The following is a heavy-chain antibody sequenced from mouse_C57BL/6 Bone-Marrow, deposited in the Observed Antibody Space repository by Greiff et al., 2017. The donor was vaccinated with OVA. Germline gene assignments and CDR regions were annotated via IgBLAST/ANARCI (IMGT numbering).Heavy chain of an antibody. CDR3: ARRNWDYYAMDY. CDR2: IDPSDSYT. J-gene: IGHJ4*01. V-gene: IGHV1-50*01. Sequence: QVQLQQPGAELVKPGASVKLSCKASGYTFTSYWMQWVQQRPGQGLEWIGEIDPSDSYTNYNQKFKGKATLTADKSSSTAYMQFSSLTSEDSAIYYCARRNWDYYAMDYWGQGTSVTVSS. D-gene: IGHD4-1*01. CDR1: GYTFTSYW.